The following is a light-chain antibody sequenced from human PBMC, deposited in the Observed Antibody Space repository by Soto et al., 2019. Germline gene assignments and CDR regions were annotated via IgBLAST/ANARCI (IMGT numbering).Light chain of an antibody. J-gene: IGLJ1*01. CDR3: CSYAGSYSYA. CDR1: SSDVGGFNS. CDR2: DVN. V-gene: IGLV2-11*01. Sequence: QSVLTQPRSVSGSPGQSVTISCTGTSSDVGGFNSVSWYQQHPGKAPKLMIYDVNKRPSGVPDRFSGSKSGSTASLTISGLQAEDEADDYCCSYAGSYSYAFATGTKLTVL.